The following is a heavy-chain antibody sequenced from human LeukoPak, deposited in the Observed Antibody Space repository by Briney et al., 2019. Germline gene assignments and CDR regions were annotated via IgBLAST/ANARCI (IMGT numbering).Heavy chain of an antibody. V-gene: IGHV4-4*02. J-gene: IGHJ4*02. D-gene: IGHD1-26*01. CDR2: VHLNGAA. CDR3: TRESGAFSPFGF. CDR1: GGSITTTNW. Sequence: SETLSLTCAVTGGSITTTNWWSWVRQPPGKGLEWIEEVHLNGAANYNPSLESRFSMSIDKSNNHLSLEVTSVTAADTAMYYCTRESGAFSPFGFWGQGTLVTVSS.